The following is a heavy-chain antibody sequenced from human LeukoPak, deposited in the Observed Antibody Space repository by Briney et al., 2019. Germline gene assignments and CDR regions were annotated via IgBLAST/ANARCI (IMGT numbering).Heavy chain of an antibody. CDR2: VYSGDNT. CDR3: ARGHFTNAFDI. CDR1: GLTVIGNY. Sequence: GGSLRLSCAASGLTVIGNYMSGVRQPPGRGREWVSVVYSGDNTYYADSVKGRFTISSDNSKNTLYLQMNSLRAEDTAVYYCARGHFTNAFDIWGQGTMVTVSS. D-gene: IGHD2-2*01. V-gene: IGHV3-53*01. J-gene: IGHJ3*02.